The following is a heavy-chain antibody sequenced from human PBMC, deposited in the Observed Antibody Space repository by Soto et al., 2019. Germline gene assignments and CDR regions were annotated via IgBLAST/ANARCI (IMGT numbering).Heavy chain of an antibody. D-gene: IGHD3-3*01. CDR3: ARVVHVLRFLEWLPPYYYGMDV. Sequence: SETLSLTCAVYGGSFSGYYWSWIRQPPGKGLEWIGEINHSGSTNYNPSLKSRVTISVDTSKNQFSLKLSSVTAADTAVYYCARVVHVLRFLEWLPPYYYGMDVWGQGTTVTVSS. CDR2: INHSGST. J-gene: IGHJ6*02. CDR1: GGSFSGYY. V-gene: IGHV4-34*01.